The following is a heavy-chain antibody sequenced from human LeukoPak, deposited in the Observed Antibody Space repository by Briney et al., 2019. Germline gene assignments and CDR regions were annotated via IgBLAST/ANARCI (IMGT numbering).Heavy chain of an antibody. CDR2: IIPIFGTA. J-gene: IGHJ4*02. V-gene: IGHV1-69*13. CDR1: GGTFSSYA. Sequence: GASVKVSCKASGGTFSSYAISWVRQAPGQGLEWMGGIIPIFGTANYAQKFQGRVTITADESTSTAYMELSSLRSEDTAVYYCASCSFGSGSYYPSNFDYWGQGTLVTVSS. CDR3: ASCSFGSGSYYPSNFDY. D-gene: IGHD3-10*01.